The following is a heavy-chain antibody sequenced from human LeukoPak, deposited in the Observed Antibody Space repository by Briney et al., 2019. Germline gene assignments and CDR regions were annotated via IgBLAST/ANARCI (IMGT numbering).Heavy chain of an antibody. Sequence: PGGSLRLSCAASGFTVSSNYMSWVRQAPGKGLEWVANIKQDGSEKYYVDSVKGRFTISRDNAKNSLYLQMNSLRAEDTAVYYCARGGLTNIDYGGMGFDIWGQGTMVTVSS. CDR2: IKQDGSEK. V-gene: IGHV3-7*01. CDR3: ARGGLTNIDYGGMGFDI. D-gene: IGHD3-16*01. CDR1: GFTVSSNY. J-gene: IGHJ3*02.